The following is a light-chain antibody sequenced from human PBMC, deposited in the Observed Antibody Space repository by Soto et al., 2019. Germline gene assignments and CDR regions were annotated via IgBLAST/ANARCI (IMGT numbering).Light chain of an antibody. CDR1: SSDVGGYNF. J-gene: IGLJ1*01. CDR3: SSYTSNSPYV. V-gene: IGLV2-14*01. Sequence: QSALTQPASVSGSPGQSITISCTGTSSDVGGYNFVSWYQQHPGKAPKLMIYEVSNRPSGVSHRFSGSKSGNTASLTISGLQAEDEADYYCSSYTSNSPYVFGTGTKLTVL. CDR2: EVS.